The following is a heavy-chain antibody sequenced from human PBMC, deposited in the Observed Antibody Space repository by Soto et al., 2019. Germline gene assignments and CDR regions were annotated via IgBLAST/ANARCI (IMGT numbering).Heavy chain of an antibody. D-gene: IGHD6-13*01. CDR1: GGSFSGYY. Sequence: SETLSLTCAAYGGSFSGYYWSWIRQPPGKGLEWIGEINHSGSTNYNPSLKSRVTISVDTSKNQFSLKLSSVTAADTAVYYCATAKSSSSWYYYYYYGMDVWGQGTTVTVSS. J-gene: IGHJ6*02. CDR2: INHSGST. CDR3: ATAKSSSSWYYYYYYGMDV. V-gene: IGHV4-34*01.